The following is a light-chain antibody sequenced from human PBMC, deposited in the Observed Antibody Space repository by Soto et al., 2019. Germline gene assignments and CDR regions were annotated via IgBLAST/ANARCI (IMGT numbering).Light chain of an antibody. CDR3: SSWDDSLNGVV. J-gene: IGLJ2*01. CDR1: SSNIGTTT. Sequence: QSVLTQPPSASGAPGQRVTISCSGSSSNIGTTTVNWYQHVPGTAPKLLIYNINQRPSGVPDRFSGSRSGTSASLAISGLQSEDEADYYCSSWDDSLNGVVFGRGTKPTVL. V-gene: IGLV1-44*01. CDR2: NIN.